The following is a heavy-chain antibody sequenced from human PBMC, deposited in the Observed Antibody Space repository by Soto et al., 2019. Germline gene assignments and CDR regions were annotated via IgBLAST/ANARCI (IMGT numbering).Heavy chain of an antibody. CDR1: GGSISSGDYY. CDR2: IYYSGST. Sequence: PSETLSLTCTVSGGSISSGDYYWSWVRQPPGKGLEWIGYIYYSGSTYYNPSLKSRVTISVDTSKNQFSLKLSSVTAADTAVYYCARDNSTVPRWGDRSNFDYWGQGTLVTVSS. D-gene: IGHD4-17*01. J-gene: IGHJ4*02. CDR3: ARDNSTVPRWGDRSNFDY. V-gene: IGHV4-30-4*01.